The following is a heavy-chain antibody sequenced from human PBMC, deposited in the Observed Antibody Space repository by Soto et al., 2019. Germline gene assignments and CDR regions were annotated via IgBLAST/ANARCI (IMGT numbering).Heavy chain of an antibody. D-gene: IGHD1-26*01. J-gene: IGHJ4*02. CDR2: IYYSGST. CDR3: ARRYGGNFDY. Sequence: PSETLSLACTVSGGSINSYYWSWIRQPPGKGLEWIGYIYYSGSTNYNPSLKSRVTISVDTSKNQFSLKLRSVTGADTAVYYCARRYGGNFDYWGQRTLVTVSS. CDR1: GGSINSYY. V-gene: IGHV4-59*01.